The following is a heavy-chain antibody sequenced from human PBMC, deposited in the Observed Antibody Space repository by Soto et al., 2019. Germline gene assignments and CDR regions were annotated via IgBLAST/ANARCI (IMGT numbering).Heavy chain of an antibody. CDR1: GYTFTSYG. CDR3: EAGQRGYDFWSGYLVQDYYYMDV. CDR2: ISAYNGNT. Sequence: ASVKVSCKASGYTFTSYGISWVRQAPGQGLEWMGWISAYNGNTNYAQKLQGRVTMTTDTSTSTAYMELRSLRSDDTAVYYCEAGQRGYDFWSGYLVQDYYYMDVWGKGTTVTVSS. V-gene: IGHV1-18*01. D-gene: IGHD3-3*01. J-gene: IGHJ6*03.